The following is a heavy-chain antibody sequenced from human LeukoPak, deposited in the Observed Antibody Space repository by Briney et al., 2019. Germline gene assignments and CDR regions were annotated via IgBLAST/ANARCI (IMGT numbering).Heavy chain of an antibody. D-gene: IGHD2-2*02. CDR1: GFTFSNYW. V-gene: IGHV3-74*01. J-gene: IGHJ4*02. CDR2: INTDGNST. CDR3: SLVVVPAAIDY. Sequence: GGSLRLSCAASGFTFSNYWMNWVRQAPGKGLVWVSRINTDGNSTNYADSVKGRFTISRDNAKNTLYLQMDSLRGEDTAVYYCSLVVVPAAIDYWGQGTLVTVSS.